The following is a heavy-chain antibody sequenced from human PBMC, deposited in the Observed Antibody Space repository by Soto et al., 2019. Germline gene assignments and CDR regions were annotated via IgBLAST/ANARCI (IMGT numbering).Heavy chain of an antibody. Sequence: QVQLVESGGGVVHPGRSLRLSCAASGFTFSIYGMNWVRQAPGKGLEWVAVISYDGSNKYYGDSVKGRFTISRDNSKNSLHLQMNSLRAEDTAVYYCAKFGIADVFDIWGQGTMVTVSS. CDR3: AKFGIADVFDI. CDR2: ISYDGSNK. D-gene: IGHD6-13*01. J-gene: IGHJ3*02. CDR1: GFTFSIYG. V-gene: IGHV3-30*18.